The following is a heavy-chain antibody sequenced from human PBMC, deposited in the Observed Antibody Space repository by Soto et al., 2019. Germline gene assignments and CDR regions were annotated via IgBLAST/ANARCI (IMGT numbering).Heavy chain of an antibody. Sequence: SETLSLTCAVYGGSFSGYYWSWIRQPPGKGLEWIGEINHSGSTNYNPSLKSRVTISVDTSKNQFSLKLITVTAADTAVYYCARSSIAAAGMGLFDYWGQGTLVTVSS. V-gene: IGHV4-34*01. CDR3: ARSSIAAAGMGLFDY. CDR2: INHSGST. CDR1: GGSFSGYY. D-gene: IGHD6-13*01. J-gene: IGHJ4*02.